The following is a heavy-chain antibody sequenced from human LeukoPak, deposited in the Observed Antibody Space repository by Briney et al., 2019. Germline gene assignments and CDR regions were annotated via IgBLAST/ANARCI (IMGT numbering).Heavy chain of an antibody. J-gene: IGHJ4*02. V-gene: IGHV3-30*02. CDR1: GFTFSSYT. Sequence: PGGSLRLSCAASGFTFSSYTMHWVRQAPGKGLEWEACIHSDGSKKYYADSVKGRFTISRDNSKNTLSLQMNSLRAEDTAVYYCAKEPTSRGYNDIDYWGQGTLVTVSS. D-gene: IGHD3-22*01. CDR3: AKEPTSRGYNDIDY. CDR2: IHSDGSKK.